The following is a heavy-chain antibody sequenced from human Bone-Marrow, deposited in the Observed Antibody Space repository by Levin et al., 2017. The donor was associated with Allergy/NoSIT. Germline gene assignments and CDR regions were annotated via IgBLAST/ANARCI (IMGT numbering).Heavy chain of an antibody. J-gene: IGHJ4*02. CDR2: ISGSGGST. V-gene: IGHV3-23*01. CDR1: GFTFSSYA. Sequence: LSLTCAASGFTFSSYAMSWVRQAPGKGLEWVSAISGSGGSTYYADSVKGRFTISRDNSKNTLYLQMNSLRAEDTAVYYCAKGDGYNYVPFDYWGQGTLVTVSS. CDR3: AKGDGYNYVPFDY. D-gene: IGHD5-24*01.